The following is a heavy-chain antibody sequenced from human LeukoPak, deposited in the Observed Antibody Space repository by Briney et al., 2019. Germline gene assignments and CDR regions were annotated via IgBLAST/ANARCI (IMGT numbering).Heavy chain of an antibody. D-gene: IGHD3-3*01. Sequence: GGSLRLSCAASGFTFSTYAMSWVRQAPGKGLEWVSTFSGTGGSTFYADSVKGRFTISRDDFKNTLYLQMNSLRAEDTAVYYCAKLFWSGYSDYWGQGTLVTVSS. CDR2: FSGTGGST. J-gene: IGHJ4*02. CDR3: AKLFWSGYSDY. V-gene: IGHV3-23*01. CDR1: GFTFSTYA.